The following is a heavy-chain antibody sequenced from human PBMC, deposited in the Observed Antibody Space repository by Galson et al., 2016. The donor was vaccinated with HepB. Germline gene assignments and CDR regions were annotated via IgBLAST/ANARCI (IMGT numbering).Heavy chain of an antibody. D-gene: IGHD2-21*01. CDR3: TRFAYHKFAHQQLLYEGFFDS. Sequence: SVKVSCKASGYMSTRHAVHWVRQAPGQGFEWLAVINADGGDAASAHTLQTRLSVTADPSTSTFFMDLSSLRSEDTATYYCTRFAYHKFAHQQLLYEGFFDSWGQGTQVIVSS. CDR1: GYMSTRHA. V-gene: IGHV1-46*03. J-gene: IGHJ4*02. CDR2: INADGGDA.